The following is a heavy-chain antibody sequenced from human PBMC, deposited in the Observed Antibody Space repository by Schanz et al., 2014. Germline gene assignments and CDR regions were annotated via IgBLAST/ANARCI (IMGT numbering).Heavy chain of an antibody. CDR3: ARGPTQGYSYGPNIGAYYYGMDV. D-gene: IGHD5-18*01. Sequence: QLQLVQSGAEVKKPGSSVKVSCKLSGGTFSSYTISWMRQAPGQGLEWMGIINPSGGGTSYALRFQDRVTVTRDTSRSTVYMELSSLRSEDTAVYYCARGPTQGYSYGPNIGAYYYGMDVWGQGTTVTVSS. CDR1: GGTFSSYT. CDR2: INPSGGGT. J-gene: IGHJ6*02. V-gene: IGHV1-46*01.